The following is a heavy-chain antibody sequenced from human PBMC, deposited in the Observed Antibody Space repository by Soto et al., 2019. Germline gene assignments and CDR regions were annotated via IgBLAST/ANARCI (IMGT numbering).Heavy chain of an antibody. CDR1: GFTFSSYA. V-gene: IGHV3-30-3*01. J-gene: IGHJ6*02. CDR2: ISYDGSNK. CDR3: ASPADYGDYVRPYYYYGMDV. D-gene: IGHD4-17*01. Sequence: GGSLRLSCAASGFTFSSYAMHWVRQAPGKGLEWVAVISYDGSNKYYADSVKGRFTISRDNSKNTLYLQMNSLRAEDTAVYYCASPADYGDYVRPYYYYGMDVWGQGTTVTVSS.